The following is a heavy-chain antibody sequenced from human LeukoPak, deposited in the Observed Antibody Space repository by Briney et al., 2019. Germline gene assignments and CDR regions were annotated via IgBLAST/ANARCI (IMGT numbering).Heavy chain of an antibody. CDR3: AKGSGGSGSFYNHFDR. V-gene: IGHV3-30*18. Sequence: GRSLRLSCAASGLSFNSCGMHWVRQAPGKGLEWVAVISSDGSNKYYADSVKGRFTISRDNSKNTLSLQMNSLRTEDTAVFYCAKGSGGSGSFYNHFDRWGQGTLVTVSS. CDR2: ISSDGSNK. J-gene: IGHJ4*02. D-gene: IGHD3-10*01. CDR1: GLSFNSCG.